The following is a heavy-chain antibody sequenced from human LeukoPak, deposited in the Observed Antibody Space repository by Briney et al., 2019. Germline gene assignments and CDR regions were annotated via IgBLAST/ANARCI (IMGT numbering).Heavy chain of an antibody. CDR2: IYSGGST. J-gene: IGHJ4*02. CDR1: GFTVSSNY. Sequence: GGSLRLSCAASGFTVSSNYMSWVRQAPGKGLEWVSVIYSGGSTYYADSVKGRFTISRDNSKNTLYLQMNSLRAEDTAVYYCARDRPGAAAGRAFDYWGQGTLVTVSS. V-gene: IGHV3-66*01. CDR3: ARDRPGAAAGRAFDY. D-gene: IGHD6-13*01.